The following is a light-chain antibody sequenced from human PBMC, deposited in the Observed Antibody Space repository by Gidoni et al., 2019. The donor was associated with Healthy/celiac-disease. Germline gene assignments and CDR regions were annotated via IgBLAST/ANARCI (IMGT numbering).Light chain of an antibody. V-gene: IGKV3-11*01. J-gene: IGKJ3*01. CDR3: QQRSNWPPFT. CDR1: ESVSSY. CDR2: DAS. Sequence: EIVLTQSPATVSLSPGERATLSCRASESVSSYLAWYQQKPGQAPRLLIYDASNRATGIPARFSGSGSGTDFTLTISSLEPEDFAVYYCQQRSNWPPFTFXPXTKVDIK.